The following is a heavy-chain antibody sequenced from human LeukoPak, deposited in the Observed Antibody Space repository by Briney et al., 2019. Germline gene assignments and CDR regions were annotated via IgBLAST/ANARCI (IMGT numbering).Heavy chain of an antibody. CDR2: MNPNSGNT. D-gene: IGHD5-24*01. CDR3: ARAAGCRDGYNCAFDI. CDR1: GYTFSSYD. J-gene: IGHJ3*02. V-gene: IGHV1-8*01. Sequence: ASVKVSCKASGYTFSSYDINWVRQATGQGLEWMGWMNPNSGNTGYAQKFQGRVTMTRNTSINTAYMELSSLRSEDTAVYYCARAAGCRDGYNCAFDIWGQGTMVTVSS.